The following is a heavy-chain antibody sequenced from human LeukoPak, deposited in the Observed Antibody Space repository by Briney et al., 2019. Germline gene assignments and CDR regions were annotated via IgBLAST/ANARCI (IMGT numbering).Heavy chain of an antibody. D-gene: IGHD6-6*01. J-gene: IGHJ3*02. CDR2: IYYSGST. CDR1: GGSISDYY. CDR3: AREYSSSSGRRAFDI. V-gene: IGHV4-59*08. Sequence: SETLSLTCTVSGGSISDYYWSWIRQPPGKGLEWIGDIYYSGSTNYNPSLKSRVTISVDTSKNQFSLKLSSVTAADTAVYYCAREYSSSSGRRAFDIWGQGTMVTVSS.